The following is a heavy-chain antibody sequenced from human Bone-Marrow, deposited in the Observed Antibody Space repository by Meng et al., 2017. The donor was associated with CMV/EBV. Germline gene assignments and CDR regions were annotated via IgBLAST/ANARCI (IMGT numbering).Heavy chain of an antibody. Sequence: ASVKVSCKASGYTFTGYYMHWVRQAPVQGLEWMGWINPNSGGTNYAQKFQGRDTMTRDKSISTAYMELSRLRSDDTAVYYCARPQREAFDIWGQGTMVTVSS. J-gene: IGHJ3*02. CDR2: INPNSGGT. V-gene: IGHV1-2*02. CDR1: GYTFTGYY. CDR3: ARPQREAFDI. D-gene: IGHD2-2*01.